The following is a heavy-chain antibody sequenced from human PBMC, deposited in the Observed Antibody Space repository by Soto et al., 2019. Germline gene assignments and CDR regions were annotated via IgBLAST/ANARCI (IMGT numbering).Heavy chain of an antibody. V-gene: IGHV1-3*01. CDR2: INAGNGNT. CDR3: ARERTAITGTTRPYYYGMDV. Sequence: ASVKVSCKASGYTFTSYATHWVRQAPGQRLEWMGWINAGNGNTKYSQKFQGRVTITRDTSASTAYMELSSLRSEDTAVYYCARERTAITGTTRPYYYGMDVWGQGTTVTVSS. D-gene: IGHD1-7*01. J-gene: IGHJ6*02. CDR1: GYTFTSYA.